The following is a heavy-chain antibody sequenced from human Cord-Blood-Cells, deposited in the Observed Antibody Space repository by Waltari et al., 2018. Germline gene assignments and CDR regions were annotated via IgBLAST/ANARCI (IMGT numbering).Heavy chain of an antibody. CDR1: GGSFSGYY. CDR2: INHSGST. V-gene: IGHV4-34*01. CDR3: ARDGGAVAGNY. J-gene: IGHJ4*02. Sequence: QVQLQQWGAGLLKPSETLSLTCAVYGGSFSGYYWSWIRQPPGKGLEWIGEINHSGSTNYNPSLKSGVTISVDTSKNQFSLKLSSVTAADTAVYYCARDGGAVAGNYWGQGTLVTVSS. D-gene: IGHD6-19*01.